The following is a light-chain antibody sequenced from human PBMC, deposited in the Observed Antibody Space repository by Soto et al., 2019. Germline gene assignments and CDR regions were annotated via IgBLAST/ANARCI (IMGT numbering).Light chain of an antibody. V-gene: IGLV2-8*01. CDR1: SSDVGGYNY. CDR3: SSYAGSHEV. Sequence: QSALTQPPSASGSPGQSVTISCTGTSSDVGGYNYVSWYQQHPGKAPKLMIYEFSKRPSGVPDRFSGSKSGNTASLTVSGLQAEDEADYYCSSYAGSHEVFGTGTKRTFL. CDR2: EFS. J-gene: IGLJ1*01.